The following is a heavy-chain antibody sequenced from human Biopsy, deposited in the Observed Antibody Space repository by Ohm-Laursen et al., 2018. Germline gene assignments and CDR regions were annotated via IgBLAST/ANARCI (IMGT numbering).Heavy chain of an antibody. V-gene: IGHV3-21*01. CDR3: ARSRGSSGIATIYYYGMDV. Sequence: SLRLSCAASGFTLSSYSMNWVRQTPGKGLEWVSTISSSSDNIYYVDSVKGRFTISRDNAKNSLYLRMNSLRAEDTAVYYCARSRGSSGIATIYYYGMDVWGQGTTVTVSS. D-gene: IGHD3-10*01. CDR2: ISSSSDNI. J-gene: IGHJ6*02. CDR1: GFTLSSYS.